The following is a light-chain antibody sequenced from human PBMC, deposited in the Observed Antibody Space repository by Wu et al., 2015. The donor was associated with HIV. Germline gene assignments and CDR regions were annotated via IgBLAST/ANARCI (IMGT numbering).Light chain of an antibody. CDR2: KAS. Sequence: DMQMTQSPSTLSASVGDRVTITCRASQSIGYWLAWYQQKPGKVPNLLIYKASTLHSGVPSRFSGSGFGTEFTLTITSLQPDDVATYYCQQYDNYYSTFGQGTRLDLK. CDR1: QSIGYW. V-gene: IGKV1-5*03. CDR3: QQYDNYYST. J-gene: IGKJ2*01.